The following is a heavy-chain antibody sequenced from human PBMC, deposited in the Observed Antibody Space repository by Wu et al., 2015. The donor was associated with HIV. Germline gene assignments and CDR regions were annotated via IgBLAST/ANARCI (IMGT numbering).Heavy chain of an antibody. D-gene: IGHD3-3*01. V-gene: IGHV1-2*02. J-gene: IGHJ4*02. CDR3: TRSRGFSVHYKTDDYFDY. CDR1: GFSFNNYY. CDR2: INPQTGNT. Sequence: QVQLVQSGAELKKPGASVKVSCKASGFSFNNYYIYWVRLAPGHGLEWVGWINPQTGNTNYAQKFLGRVTMTRDTSTSSVYMEVTRLRSDDAAVYHCTRSRGFSVHYKTDDYFDYWGQGTLVAVSS.